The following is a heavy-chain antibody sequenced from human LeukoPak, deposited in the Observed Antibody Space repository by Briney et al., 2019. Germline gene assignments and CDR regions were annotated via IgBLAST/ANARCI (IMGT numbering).Heavy chain of an antibody. Sequence: SETLSLTCTVSVGPISSYYWSWIRQPPGKGLEWIGYIYYSGSTNYNPSLKSRVTLSVDPAKNQFSLKLSSVTAAATAVYYSARAVGMRYYYSGMDVWGQETTVTVSS. CDR3: ARAVGMRYYYSGMDV. CDR2: IYYSGST. J-gene: IGHJ6*02. D-gene: IGHD7-27*01. CDR1: VGPISSYY. V-gene: IGHV4-59*01.